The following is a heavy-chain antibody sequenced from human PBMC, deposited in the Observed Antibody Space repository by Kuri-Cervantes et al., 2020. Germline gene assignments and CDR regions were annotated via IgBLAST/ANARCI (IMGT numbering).Heavy chain of an antibody. Sequence: SETLSLTCAVSGYSISSGYYWGWIRQPPGKGLEWIGRIYTSGSTNYNPSLKSRVTISVDKSKNQFSLKLSSVTAADTAVYYCARSAVTGAFDYWGQGTLVTVSS. CDR2: IYTSGST. D-gene: IGHD2-21*02. CDR1: GYSISSGYY. CDR3: ARSAVTGAFDY. V-gene: IGHV4-38-2*01. J-gene: IGHJ4*02.